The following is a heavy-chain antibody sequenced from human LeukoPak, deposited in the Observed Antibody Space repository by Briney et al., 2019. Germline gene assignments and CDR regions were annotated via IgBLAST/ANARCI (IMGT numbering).Heavy chain of an antibody. Sequence: SETLSLTCTVSGGSISSYYWSWIRQPAGKGLEWIGRIYTSGSTHYNPSLKSRVTMSVDTSKNQFSLNLSSVTAADTAVYYCASLMTGTTTAFDIWGQGTMVTVSS. CDR2: IYTSGST. CDR3: ASLMTGTTTAFDI. CDR1: GGSISSYY. J-gene: IGHJ3*02. V-gene: IGHV4-4*07. D-gene: IGHD1-7*01.